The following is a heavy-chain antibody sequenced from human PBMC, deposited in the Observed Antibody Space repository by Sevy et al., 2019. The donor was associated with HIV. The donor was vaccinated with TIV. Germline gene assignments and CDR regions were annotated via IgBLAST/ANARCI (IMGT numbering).Heavy chain of an antibody. Sequence: ASVKVSCEASGYTFTSYGIIWVRQAPGQGLEWMGWISAYNGNTNYAQRLQGRVTMTTDTSTSTAYMELTSLRSDDTAVYYCARGPRKYYDSSGYYYPPSCWGQGTLVTVSS. CDR2: ISAYNGNT. J-gene: IGHJ4*02. CDR1: GYTFTSYG. V-gene: IGHV1-18*01. D-gene: IGHD3-22*01. CDR3: ARGPRKYYDSSGYYYPPSC.